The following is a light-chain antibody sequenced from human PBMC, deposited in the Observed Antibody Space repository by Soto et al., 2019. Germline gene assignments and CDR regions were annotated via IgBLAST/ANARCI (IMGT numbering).Light chain of an antibody. CDR1: QSVSSN. CDR3: QQYGSSPLWT. Sequence: EIVMTQSPATLSVSPGERGTLSCRASQSVSSNLAWYQQKPGQTPRLLIYGASSRATGIPDRFSGSGSGTDFTLTISRLEPEDFAVYYCQQYGSSPLWTFGQGTKVDIK. CDR2: GAS. V-gene: IGKV3-20*01. J-gene: IGKJ1*01.